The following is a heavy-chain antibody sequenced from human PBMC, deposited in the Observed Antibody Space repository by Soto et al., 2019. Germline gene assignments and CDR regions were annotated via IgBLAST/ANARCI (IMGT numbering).Heavy chain of an antibody. D-gene: IGHD2-2*01. CDR1: GGSISSLGHY. J-gene: IGHJ6*02. Sequence: SETLSLTCTVSGGSISSLGHYWSWIRQPPGKGLEWIGYIYHSGRAYYNPSLKRPLTISVDTSKNQFSLKLSSVTAADTAVYYCARHAPYCSSTSHCAYGMDVWGQGTTVTVSS. V-gene: IGHV4-30-4*01. CDR2: IYHSGRA. CDR3: ARHAPYCSSTSHCAYGMDV.